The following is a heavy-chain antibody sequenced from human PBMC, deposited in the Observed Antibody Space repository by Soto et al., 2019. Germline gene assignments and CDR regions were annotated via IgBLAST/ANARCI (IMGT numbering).Heavy chain of an antibody. J-gene: IGHJ4*02. D-gene: IGHD3-16*01. V-gene: IGHV3-23*01. Sequence: EVQILESGGGLVQPGGSLRLSCAASGFPFSNYAMAWVRQAPGKGLEWVSAISGTTGHAFYADSVKDRFTISRDNSKQTLYLQMDSLRAEDTAVYHCARTTSEYIWGSYLRYYEYWGQGTLVTVSS. CDR3: ARTTSEYIWGSYLRYYEY. CDR1: GFPFSNYA. CDR2: ISGTTGHA.